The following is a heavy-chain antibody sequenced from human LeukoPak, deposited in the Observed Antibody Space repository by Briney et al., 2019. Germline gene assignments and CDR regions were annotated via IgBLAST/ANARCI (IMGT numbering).Heavy chain of an antibody. CDR2: IYSSGST. Sequence: SETLSLTCTVSGGSISSSSYYWGWIRQPPGKGLEWIGRIYSSGSTYYNPSLKSRVTISVDTSKNQFSRKLSSVTAADTAVYYCASRTTTGTTDYWGQGTLVTVSS. CDR3: ASRTTTGTTDY. V-gene: IGHV4-39*01. J-gene: IGHJ4*02. D-gene: IGHD1-1*01. CDR1: GGSISSSSYY.